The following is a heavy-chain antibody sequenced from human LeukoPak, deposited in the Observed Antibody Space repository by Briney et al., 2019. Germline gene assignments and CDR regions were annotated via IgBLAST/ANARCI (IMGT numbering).Heavy chain of an antibody. Sequence: PSETLSLTCAVYGGSFSGYYWSWIRQPPGKGLEWIGEINHSGSTNYNPSLKGRVTISVDTSKNQFSLKLSSVTAADTAVYYCAREGSYGSGSYYNLWFDPWGQGTLVTVSS. CDR2: INHSGST. J-gene: IGHJ5*02. CDR1: GGSFSGYY. CDR3: AREGSYGSGSYYNLWFDP. D-gene: IGHD3-10*01. V-gene: IGHV4-34*01.